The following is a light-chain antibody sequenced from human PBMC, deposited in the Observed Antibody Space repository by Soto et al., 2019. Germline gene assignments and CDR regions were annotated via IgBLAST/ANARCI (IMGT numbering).Light chain of an antibody. Sequence: DVQMTQSPSSVSASVGDRVTITCRASQDVSRWLAWYQQKPGKAPKFLIYAASNLQSGDPSRFRGSGSGTDFTLTISSLQPEDFAPYFCQQGNNFPIPFGQGTRLELK. V-gene: IGKV1D-12*01. CDR3: QQGNNFPIP. J-gene: IGKJ5*01. CDR2: AAS. CDR1: QDVSRW.